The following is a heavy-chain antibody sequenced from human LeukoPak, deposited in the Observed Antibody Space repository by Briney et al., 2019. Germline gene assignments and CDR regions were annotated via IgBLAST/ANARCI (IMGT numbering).Heavy chain of an antibody. CDR1: GGTFSSYA. J-gene: IGHJ4*02. D-gene: IGHD3-10*01. CDR2: INPNNGGT. CDR3: ARDLGSGSYLPFDY. Sequence: ASVKVSCKASGGTFSSYAISWVRQAPGQGLEWMGWINPNNGGTNYAQKFQGRVTMTRDTSISTAYMELSRLRSDDTAVYYCARDLGSGSYLPFDYWGQGTLVTVSS. V-gene: IGHV1-2*02.